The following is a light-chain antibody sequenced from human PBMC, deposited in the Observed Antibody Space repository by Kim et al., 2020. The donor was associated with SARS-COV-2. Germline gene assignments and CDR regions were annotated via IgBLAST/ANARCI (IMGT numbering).Light chain of an antibody. CDR1: NIGSKS. CDR3: QVWDSTSDHVV. CDR2: YDI. J-gene: IGLJ2*01. Sequence: SYELTQSPSVSVAPGETASITCGGKNIGSKSVHWYQQKPGQAPVLVIDYDIDRPSGIPERFSGSNSGNTATLTISGVEAGDEADYFFQVWDSTSDHVVFGGGTQLTVL. V-gene: IGLV3-21*04.